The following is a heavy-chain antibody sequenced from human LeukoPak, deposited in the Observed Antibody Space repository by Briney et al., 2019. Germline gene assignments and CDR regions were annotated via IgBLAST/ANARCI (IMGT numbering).Heavy chain of an antibody. J-gene: IGHJ4*02. Sequence: GASVKVSCKVSGYTLTELSIHWVRQAPGKGLEWMGGFDPEDGETIYAQKFQGRVTMTEGTSTDTTYMELSSLRSEDTAVYYCATYPGVSGRYYFDYWGQGTLVTVSS. CDR3: ATYPGVSGRYYFDY. V-gene: IGHV1-24*01. CDR2: FDPEDGET. CDR1: GYTLTELS. D-gene: IGHD2-8*01.